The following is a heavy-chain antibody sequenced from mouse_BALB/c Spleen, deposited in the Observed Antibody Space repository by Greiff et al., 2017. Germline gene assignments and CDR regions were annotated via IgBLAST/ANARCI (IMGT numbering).Heavy chain of an antibody. J-gene: IGHJ2*01. CDR1: GYTFTSYW. D-gene: IGHD2-1*01. CDR2: IYPSDSYT. CDR3: TREGYGNYDY. Sequence: QVQLQQPGAELVRPGASVKLSCKASGYTFTSYWINWVKQRPGQGLEWIGNIYPSDSYTNYNQKFKDKATLTVDKSSSTAYMQLSSPTSEDSAVYYCTREGYGNYDYWGQGTTLTVSS. V-gene: IGHV1-69*02.